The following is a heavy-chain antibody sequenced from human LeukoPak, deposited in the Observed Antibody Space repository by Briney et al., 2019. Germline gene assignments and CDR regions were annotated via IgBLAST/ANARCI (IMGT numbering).Heavy chain of an antibody. J-gene: IGHJ4*02. V-gene: IGHV3-33*01. D-gene: IGHD2-21*02. CDR1: GFTFSRYG. CDR3: ARVSPEIVVVTGTGAPDY. CDR2: IWYVGSNK. Sequence: GGSLRLSCAASGFTFSRYGIHWVRQAPGKGLEWVAVIWYVGSNKYYADSVKGRFTISRDNSKNTVYLQMNSLRAEDTAVYYCARVSPEIVVVTGTGAPDYWGQGTLVTVSS.